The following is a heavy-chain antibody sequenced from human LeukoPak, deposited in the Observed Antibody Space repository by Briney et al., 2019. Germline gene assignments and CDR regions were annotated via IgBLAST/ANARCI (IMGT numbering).Heavy chain of an antibody. J-gene: IGHJ4*02. CDR2: IGLRSGST. Sequence: PSGGSLRLSCSASGFTFSSYAMHWVRQAPGKGLEWVSAIGLRSGSTYYADSVKGRFTISRDNSKNTVYLQMSSLRADDTAVYYCAKLGGYYDNSASRYFDYWGQGTLVTVSS. CDR1: GFTFSSYA. V-gene: IGHV3-23*01. D-gene: IGHD3-22*01. CDR3: AKLGGYYDNSASRYFDY.